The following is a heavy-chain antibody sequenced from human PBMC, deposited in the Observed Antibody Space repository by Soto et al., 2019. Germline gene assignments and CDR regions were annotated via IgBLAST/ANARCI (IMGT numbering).Heavy chain of an antibody. Sequence: QVQLVQSGAEVKKPGSSLKVSCKASGGTFSSYTISWVRQAPGQGLEWVGRIIPILGIANYVQKFKGRVTITADKPTSTGYMERGSLRSEDTAVYYCARGPFLLAAGHPRLVYWGQGTLGTASS. CDR2: IIPILGIA. CDR1: GGTFSSYT. CDR3: ARGPFLLAAGHPRLVY. D-gene: IGHD6-13*01. V-gene: IGHV1-69*02. J-gene: IGHJ4*02.